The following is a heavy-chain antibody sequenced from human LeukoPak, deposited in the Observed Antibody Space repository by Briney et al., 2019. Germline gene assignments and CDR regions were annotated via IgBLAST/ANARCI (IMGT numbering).Heavy chain of an antibody. CDR3: AREGDSGNLA. J-gene: IGHJ5*02. Sequence: ASVKVSCKASGYTFTFYNMHWVRQPHGQGHEWMGWINPKSGGTNYAREFHGRVTMTRDTSISTAYMELSRLRSDDTPVYYCAREGDSGNLAWGQGSLVTVSS. V-gene: IGHV1-2*02. CDR2: INPKSGGT. CDR1: GYTFTFYN. D-gene: IGHD1-26*01.